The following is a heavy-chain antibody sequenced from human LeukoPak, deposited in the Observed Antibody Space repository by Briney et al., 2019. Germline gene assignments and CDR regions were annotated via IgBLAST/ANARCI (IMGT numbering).Heavy chain of an antibody. CDR2: IYYSGST. Sequence: SWVRQPPGKGLEWIGYIYYSGSTYYNPSLKSRVTISVDTSKNQFSLKLSSVTAADTAVYYCAREGGRTIGTQYAFDIWGQGTMVTVSS. V-gene: IGHV4-30-4*01. J-gene: IGHJ3*02. CDR3: AREGGRTIGTQYAFDI. D-gene: IGHD3-3*01.